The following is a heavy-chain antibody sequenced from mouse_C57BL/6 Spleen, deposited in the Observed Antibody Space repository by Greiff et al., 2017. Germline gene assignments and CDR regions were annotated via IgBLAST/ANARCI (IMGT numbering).Heavy chain of an antibody. D-gene: IGHD1-1*01. J-gene: IGHJ1*03. V-gene: IGHV2-5*01. CDR2: IWRGGST. CDR1: GFSLTSYG. CDR3: AHITTVVATDWYFDV. Sequence: VKLQQSGPGLVQPSQSLSITCTVSGFSLTSYGVHWVRQSPGKGLEWLGVIWRGGSTDYNAAFMSRLSITKDNSKSQVFFKMNSLQADDTAIYYCAHITTVVATDWYFDVWGTGTTVTVSS.